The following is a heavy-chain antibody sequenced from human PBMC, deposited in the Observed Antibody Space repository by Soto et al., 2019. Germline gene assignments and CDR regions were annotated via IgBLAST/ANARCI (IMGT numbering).Heavy chain of an antibody. CDR2: ISYDGSNK. CDR1: GFTFSSYG. CDR3: AKDRMGAGVRGYFDY. V-gene: IGHV3-30*18. Sequence: QVQLVESGGGVVQPGTSLRLSCAGSGFTFSSYGXXWVRQAPGKGLEWVAVISYDGSNKYYADSVKGRFTISRDNSKNTLYLQMSSLRADDTAVYYCAKDRMGAGVRGYFDYWGQGTLVTVSS. J-gene: IGHJ4*02. D-gene: IGHD3-10*01.